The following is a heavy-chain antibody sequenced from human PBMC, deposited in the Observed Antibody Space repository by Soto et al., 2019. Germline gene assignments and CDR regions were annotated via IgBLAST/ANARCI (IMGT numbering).Heavy chain of an antibody. CDR2: IYYSGST. V-gene: IGHV4-39*01. J-gene: IGHJ6*03. D-gene: IGHD3-3*01. Sequence: QLQLQESGPGLVKPSETLSLTCTVSGGSISSSSYYWGWIRQPPGKGLEWIGSIYYSGSTYYNPSLKSRVTISVDKSKNQFSLKLSSVTAADTAVYYCARQRLDHDFWSGPAYMDVWGKRTTVTVSS. CDR3: ARQRLDHDFWSGPAYMDV. CDR1: GGSISSSSYY.